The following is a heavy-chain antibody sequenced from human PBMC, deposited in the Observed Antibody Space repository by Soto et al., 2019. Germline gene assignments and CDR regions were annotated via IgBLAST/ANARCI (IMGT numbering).Heavy chain of an antibody. Sequence: ASVKVSCKASGYTFTIYGIIWVRQAPGQGLEWMGWISAYNGNTNYAQKLQGRVTMTTDTSTSTAYMELRSLRSDDTAVYYCARGPPYDFWSGYFGFNWFDPWGQGTLVTVSS. CDR3: ARGPPYDFWSGYFGFNWFDP. CDR1: GYTFTIYG. V-gene: IGHV1-18*01. CDR2: ISAYNGNT. D-gene: IGHD3-3*01. J-gene: IGHJ5*02.